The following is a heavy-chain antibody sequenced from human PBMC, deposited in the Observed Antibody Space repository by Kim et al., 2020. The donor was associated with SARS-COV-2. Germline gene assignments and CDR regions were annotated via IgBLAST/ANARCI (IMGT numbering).Heavy chain of an antibody. J-gene: IGHJ6*02. V-gene: IGHV3-9*01. Sequence: KGRFTISRDTAKTSLYLQMNSLRAEDTALYYCAKDIGSSSWYNPSHGMDVWGQGTTVTVSS. CDR3: AKDIGSSSWYNPSHGMDV. D-gene: IGHD6-13*01.